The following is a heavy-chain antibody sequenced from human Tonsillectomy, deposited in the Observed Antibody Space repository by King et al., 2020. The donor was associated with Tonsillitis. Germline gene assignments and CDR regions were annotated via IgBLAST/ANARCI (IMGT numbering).Heavy chain of an antibody. CDR1: GFTVSSNY. V-gene: IGHV3-53*01. D-gene: IGHD1-26*01. Sequence: VQLVESGGGLIQPGGPLRLSCAASGFTVSSNYMTWVRQAPGKGLEWVSVIYSGGSTYYADSVKGRFTISRDNSKNTLYLQMNSLRAEDTAVYYCARDLMGATAGFDYWGQGTLVTVSS. CDR3: ARDLMGATAGFDY. J-gene: IGHJ4*02. CDR2: IYSGGST.